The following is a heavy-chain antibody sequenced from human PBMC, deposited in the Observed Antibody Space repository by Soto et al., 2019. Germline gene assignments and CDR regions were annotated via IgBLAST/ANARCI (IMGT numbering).Heavy chain of an antibody. D-gene: IGHD3-10*01. J-gene: IGHJ6*02. CDR1: GFTFSSYG. CDR3: ARMGALWFGDTPTPYYGMDV. CDR2: ISYDGSNK. V-gene: IGHV3-30*03. Sequence: QVQLVESGGGVVQPGRSLRLSCAASGFTFSSYGMHWVRQAPGKGLEWVAVISYDGSNKYYADSVKGRFTISRDNSKNTLYLQMNSLRAEDTAVYYCARMGALWFGDTPTPYYGMDVWGQGTTVTVSS.